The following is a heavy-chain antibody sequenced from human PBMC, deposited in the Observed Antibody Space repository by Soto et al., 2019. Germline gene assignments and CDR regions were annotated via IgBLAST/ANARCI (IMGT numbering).Heavy chain of an antibody. J-gene: IGHJ4*02. Sequence: QVQLVQSGAEVKKPGASVKVSCKASGYTFTNYGISWVRQAPGQGLEWMGWISAYNGNTNYPQKLQGRVTMTTDTSTTTAYMELRSLSSDDTAVYYCARYNLGIANIRGLEYWGQGTLVTVSS. CDR1: GYTFTNYG. CDR3: ARYNLGIANIRGLEY. D-gene: IGHD1-1*01. CDR2: ISAYNGNT. V-gene: IGHV1-18*01.